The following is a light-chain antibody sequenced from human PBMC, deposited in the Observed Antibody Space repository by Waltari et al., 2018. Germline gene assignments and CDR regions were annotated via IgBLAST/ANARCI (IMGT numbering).Light chain of an antibody. CDR1: QSVRNN. CDR2: GAS. Sequence: EIVMTQSPATLSVSPGERATLSCRASQSVRNNLAWYQQKPGQAPMLLIYGASTRATGIPARFSGSGSGTEFTLTISSLQSEDFAVYYCQQYNNWPRTFGQGTKLEIK. V-gene: IGKV3-15*01. CDR3: QQYNNWPRT. J-gene: IGKJ2*01.